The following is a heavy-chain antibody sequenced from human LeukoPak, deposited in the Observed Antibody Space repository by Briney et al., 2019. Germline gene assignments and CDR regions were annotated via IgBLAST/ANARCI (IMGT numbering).Heavy chain of an antibody. V-gene: IGHV6-1*01. CDR2: TYYRSKWGS. J-gene: IGHJ3*02. Sequence: SQTLSLTCAISGDSVSSINAAWNWIRQSPSRGLEWLGRTYYRSKWGSDYAVSVKSRIIISPDTSKNQFSLQLNSVTPEDTAVYYCTRASNRAFDIWAKGQWSPSLQ. D-gene: IGHD1-14*01. CDR1: GDSVSSINAA. CDR3: TRASNRAFDI.